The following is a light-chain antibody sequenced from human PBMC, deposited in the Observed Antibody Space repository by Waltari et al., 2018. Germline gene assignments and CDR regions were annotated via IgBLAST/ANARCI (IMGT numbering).Light chain of an antibody. Sequence: DIQMTQSPSSLSASVGDRVTITCRASQTVVSYLHWYQHKPGKAPKLVIYAASGLQSGVPSRFSGSGSGTDFTLTISSLQPEDFATYYCQQTYTTLGTFGQGTKVEIK. CDR1: QTVVSY. CDR3: QQTYTTLGT. V-gene: IGKV1-39*01. J-gene: IGKJ1*01. CDR2: AAS.